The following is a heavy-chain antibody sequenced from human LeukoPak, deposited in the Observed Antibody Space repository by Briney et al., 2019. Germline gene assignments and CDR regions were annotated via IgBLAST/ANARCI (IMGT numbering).Heavy chain of an antibody. CDR1: GFTFSSYA. CDR3: ARVPSESLWFGEPSYYYGMDV. Sequence: GRSLRLSCAASGFTFSSYAMHWVRQAPGKGLEWVAVISYDGSNKYYADSVKGRFTISRDNSKNTLYLQMNSLRAEDTAVYYCARVPSESLWFGEPSYYYGMDVWGKGTTVTVSS. J-gene: IGHJ6*04. CDR2: ISYDGSNK. D-gene: IGHD3-10*01. V-gene: IGHV3-30*04.